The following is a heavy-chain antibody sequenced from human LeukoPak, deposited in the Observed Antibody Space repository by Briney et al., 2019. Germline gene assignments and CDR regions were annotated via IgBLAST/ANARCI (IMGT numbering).Heavy chain of an antibody. CDR1: GFTFSSYG. V-gene: IGHV3-30*18. Sequence: GGSLRLSCAASGFTFSSYGMHWVRQAPGKGLEWVAVISYDGSNKYYADSVKGRFTISGDNSKNTLYLQMNSLRAEDTAVYYCAKDLQSGRFLEWIGTGTTFDYWGQGTLVTVSS. CDR2: ISYDGSNK. J-gene: IGHJ4*02. D-gene: IGHD3-3*01. CDR3: AKDLQSGRFLEWIGTGTTFDY.